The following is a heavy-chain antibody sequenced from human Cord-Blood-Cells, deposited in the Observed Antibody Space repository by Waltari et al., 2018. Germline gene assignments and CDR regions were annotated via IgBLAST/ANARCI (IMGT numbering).Heavy chain of an antibody. CDR1: GFTFSSSG. Sequence: QVQLVESGGGVVQLGRSLRLSCAASGFTFSSSGMHWVRQAPGKGLEWVAVIWYDGSNKYYADSVKGRFTISRDNSKNTLYLQMNSLRAEDTAVYYCVRQAARSGNFDYWGQGTLVTVSS. CDR2: IWYDGSNK. CDR3: VRQAARSGNFDY. J-gene: IGHJ4*02. D-gene: IGHD6-6*01. V-gene: IGHV3-33*01.